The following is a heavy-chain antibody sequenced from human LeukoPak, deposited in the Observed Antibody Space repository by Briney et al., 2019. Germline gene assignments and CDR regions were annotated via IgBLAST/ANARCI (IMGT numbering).Heavy chain of an antibody. CDR3: ARGRIAAAGHFDY. J-gene: IGHJ4*02. CDR1: GYTFTSYG. D-gene: IGHD6-13*01. CDR2: ISAYSTYNGNT. Sequence: ASVKVSCKASGYTFTSYGISWVRQAPGQGPEWMGWISAYSTYNGNTNYAQKFQGRVTMTTDTSTSTAYMELRGLRSEDTAVYYCARGRIAAAGHFDYWGQGTLVTVSS. V-gene: IGHV1-18*01.